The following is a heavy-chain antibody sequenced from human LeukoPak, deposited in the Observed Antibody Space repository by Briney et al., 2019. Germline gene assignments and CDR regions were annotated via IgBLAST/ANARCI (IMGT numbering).Heavy chain of an antibody. Sequence: SVKVSCKASGGTFSSYAISWVRQAPGQGLEWMGGIIPIFGTANYAQKFQGRVTITADESTSTAYMELGSLRSGDTAVYYCARVPYNNAFDIWGRGTMVTVSS. CDR3: ARVPYNNAFDI. J-gene: IGHJ3*02. V-gene: IGHV1-69*13. D-gene: IGHD3-10*01. CDR1: GGTFSSYA. CDR2: IIPIFGTA.